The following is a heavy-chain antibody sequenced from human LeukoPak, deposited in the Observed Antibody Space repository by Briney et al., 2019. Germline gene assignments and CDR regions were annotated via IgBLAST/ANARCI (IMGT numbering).Heavy chain of an antibody. V-gene: IGHV3-30*02. CDR1: GFTFSSYG. D-gene: IGHD3-3*01. Sequence: PGGSLRLSCAASGFTFSSYGMHWVRQAPGKGLEWVAFIRYDGSNKYYADSVKGRFTISRDNSKNTLYLQMNSLRAEDTAVYYCAKGTVLRFLEWLLERGDAFDIWGQGTMVTVSS. CDR3: AKGTVLRFLEWLLERGDAFDI. J-gene: IGHJ3*02. CDR2: IRYDGSNK.